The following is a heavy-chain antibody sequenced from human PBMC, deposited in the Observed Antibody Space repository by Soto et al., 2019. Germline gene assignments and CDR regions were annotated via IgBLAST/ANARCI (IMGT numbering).Heavy chain of an antibody. CDR1: GGSFTSNNW. V-gene: IGHV4-4*02. D-gene: IGHD1-7*01. Sequence: SETLSLTCAVSGGSFTSNNWWTWVRQPPGQGLEWIGEIYRTGSTNYHPSLKSRVTISLDKSENQFSLKVTSLTAADTAVYYCASRDPGTSVDYWGQGTLVTVSS. CDR2: IYRTGST. CDR3: ASRDPGTSVDY. J-gene: IGHJ4*02.